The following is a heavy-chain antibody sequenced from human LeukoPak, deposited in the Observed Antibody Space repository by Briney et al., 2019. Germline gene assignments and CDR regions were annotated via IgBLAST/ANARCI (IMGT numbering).Heavy chain of an antibody. Sequence: ASVKVSCKASGYTCTSYGISWVRQAPGQGLEWMGWMNPNSGNTGYAQKFQGRVTMTRNTSISTAYMELSSLRSEDTAVYYCARRGYCSSTSCPPPRNWFDPWGQGTLVTVSS. CDR3: ARRGYCSSTSCPPPRNWFDP. CDR1: GYTCTSYG. D-gene: IGHD2-2*01. J-gene: IGHJ5*02. V-gene: IGHV1-8*02. CDR2: MNPNSGNT.